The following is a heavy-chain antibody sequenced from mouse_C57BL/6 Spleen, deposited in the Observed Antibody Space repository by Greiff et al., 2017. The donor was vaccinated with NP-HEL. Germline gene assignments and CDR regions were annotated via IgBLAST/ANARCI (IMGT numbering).Heavy chain of an antibody. CDR3: ARVRSNYAMDY. Sequence: QVQLQQPGAELVKPGASVKLSCKASGYTFTSYWMHWVKQRPGQGLEWIGMIHPNSGSTNYNEKFKSKATLTVDKSSSTAYMQLSSLTSEDSAVYYCARVRSNYAMDYWGQGTSVTVSS. CDR1: GYTFTSYW. CDR2: IHPNSGST. V-gene: IGHV1-64*01. J-gene: IGHJ4*01. D-gene: IGHD1-1*01.